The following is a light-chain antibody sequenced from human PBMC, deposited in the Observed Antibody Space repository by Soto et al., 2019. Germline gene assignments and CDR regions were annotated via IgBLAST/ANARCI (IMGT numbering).Light chain of an antibody. V-gene: IGKV3-15*01. Sequence: EIVLTQSPATLSLSPGERATLSCRASQSVSNSFLAWYQQTPGQAPRLLIYGASTRATGVPPTFSGSASGTEFTLTISSLQSEDFTVYYCQQYNKWPLTFGQGNKVNIK. CDR3: QQYNKWPLT. CDR2: GAS. CDR1: QSVSNSF. J-gene: IGKJ1*01.